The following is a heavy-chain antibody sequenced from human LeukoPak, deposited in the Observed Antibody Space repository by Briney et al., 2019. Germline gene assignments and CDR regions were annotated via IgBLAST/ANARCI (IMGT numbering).Heavy chain of an antibody. J-gene: IGHJ4*02. CDR2: ISGSGGST. D-gene: IGHD3-22*01. CDR3: ARTDSSGYNYFDY. Sequence: GGSLRLSCAASGFTFSGYAMSWVRQAPGKGLEWVSAISGSGGSTYYADSVKGRFTISRDNSKNTLYLQMNSLRAEDTAVYYCARTDSSGYNYFDYWGQGTLVTVSS. CDR1: GFTFSGYA. V-gene: IGHV3-23*01.